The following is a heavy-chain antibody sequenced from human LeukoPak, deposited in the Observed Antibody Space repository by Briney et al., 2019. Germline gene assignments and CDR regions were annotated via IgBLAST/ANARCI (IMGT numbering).Heavy chain of an antibody. V-gene: IGHV2-5*01. Sequence: SGPTLVNPPQTLTLACTFSGFALRTGGVGVGWIRQPPTKALEWLPLIYWNDDKRYSPSLKSRLTITKDTSKNQVVLTMTNMDPVDTATYYCAHSPLSGSGSYHFDYWGQGTLVIVSS. D-gene: IGHD3-10*01. CDR2: IYWNDDK. CDR3: AHSPLSGSGSYHFDY. CDR1: GFALRTGGVG. J-gene: IGHJ4*02.